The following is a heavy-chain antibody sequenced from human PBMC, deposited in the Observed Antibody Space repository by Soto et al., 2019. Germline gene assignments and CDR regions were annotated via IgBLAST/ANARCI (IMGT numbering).Heavy chain of an antibody. D-gene: IGHD6-19*01. CDR2: IGAYNGKT. J-gene: IGHJ6*02. V-gene: IGHV1-18*01. CDR3: ARGGSGWPYYYGMDV. CDR1: GYTFTSYG. Sequence: QVQLVQSGAEVKKPGASVKVSCKASGYTFTSYGISWVRQAPGQGLEWMGWIGAYNGKTNYAQKLQGRATMTRDTSTSTAYMELRSLRSDDTAVYYCARGGSGWPYYYGMDVWGQGTTVTVSS.